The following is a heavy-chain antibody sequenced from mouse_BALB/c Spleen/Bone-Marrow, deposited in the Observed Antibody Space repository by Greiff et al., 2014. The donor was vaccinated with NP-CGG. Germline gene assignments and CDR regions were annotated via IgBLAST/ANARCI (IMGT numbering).Heavy chain of an antibody. J-gene: IGHJ2*01. V-gene: IGHV5-6-3*01. CDR2: INGNGGST. CDR1: GFTFSNYG. CDR3: VRGNYGNYVDYFDF. Sequence: EVHLVESGGGLVQPGGSLKLSCAASGFTFSNYGMSWVRQTPDKRLELVATINGNGGSTYYPDSVKGRFTISRDTAKNTLYLQMSSLKPEETAMYYCVRGNYGNYVDYFDFWGQGTTLTVSS. D-gene: IGHD2-1*01.